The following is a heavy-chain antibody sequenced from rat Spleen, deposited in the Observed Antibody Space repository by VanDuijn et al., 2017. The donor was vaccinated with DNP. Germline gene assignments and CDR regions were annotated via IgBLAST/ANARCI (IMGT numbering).Heavy chain of an antibody. CDR1: GFIFNDYG. Sequence: EVQLVESGGGLVQPGRSLKLSCAASGFIFNDYGMAWVRQTPKKGLEWVATISSGGGTTYYRDSVKGRFTISRDDAKSTLYLQMDSLRSEDTATYYCATLNYYASLSGYFDYWGQGVMVTVSS. V-gene: IGHV5S13*01. CDR2: ISSGGGTT. CDR3: ATLNYYASLSGYFDY. D-gene: IGHD1-12*01. J-gene: IGHJ2*01.